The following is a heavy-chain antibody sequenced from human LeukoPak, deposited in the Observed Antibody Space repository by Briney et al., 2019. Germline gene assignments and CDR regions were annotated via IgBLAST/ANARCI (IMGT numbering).Heavy chain of an antibody. D-gene: IGHD6-13*01. CDR3: AREGRRVAAAGTNLWFDP. J-gene: IGHJ5*02. CDR2: IKQDGSEK. V-gene: IGHV3-7*01. CDR1: GFTFSSYW. Sequence: GGSLRLSCAASGFTFSSYWMSWVRQAPGKGLEWVANIKQDGSEKYYVDSVKGRFTISRGNAKNSLYLQMNSLRAEDTAVYYCAREGRRVAAAGTNLWFDPWGQGTLVTVSS.